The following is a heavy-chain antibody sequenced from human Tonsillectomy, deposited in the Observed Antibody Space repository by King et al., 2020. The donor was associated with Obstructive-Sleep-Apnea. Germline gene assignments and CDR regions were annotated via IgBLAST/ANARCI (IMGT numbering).Heavy chain of an antibody. D-gene: IGHD6-19*01. CDR3: ARVSFVSGWLYLYTWLDP. J-gene: IGHJ5*02. CDR2: IIPIFGKT. Sequence: QLVQSGPEVKQPGSSVNVSCKASGDTLNSHAIIWVRQAPGQGPEWMGRIIPIFGKTDYAQKFQGRVTITADRSTSTVYMELRSLRSDDTAIFYCARVSFVSGWLYLYTWLDPWGQGPLVTVPS. CDR1: GDTLNSHA. V-gene: IGHV1-69*06.